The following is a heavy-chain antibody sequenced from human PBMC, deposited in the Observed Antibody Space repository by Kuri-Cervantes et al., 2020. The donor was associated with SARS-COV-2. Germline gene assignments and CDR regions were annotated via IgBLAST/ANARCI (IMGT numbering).Heavy chain of an antibody. CDR1: GGSFSNFL. V-gene: IGHV4-34*01. CDR3: ARLRRHNDGWFATGYYMDV. CDR2: INYSGTT. Sequence: GSLRLSCGVYGGSFSNFLWDWVRQLPGKGLEWIGEINYSGTTNYNPSLKSRVTISVDPSKNLFSLNLTSVTAADTAMYYCARLRRHNDGWFATGYYMDVWGKGTTVTVSS. D-gene: IGHD6-19*01. J-gene: IGHJ6*03.